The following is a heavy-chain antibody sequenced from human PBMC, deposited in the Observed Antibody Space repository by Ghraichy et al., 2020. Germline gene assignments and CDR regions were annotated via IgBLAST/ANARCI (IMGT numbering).Heavy chain of an antibody. V-gene: IGHV3-23*01. D-gene: IGHD3-9*01. J-gene: IGHJ4*02. Sequence: GESLNISCEASGFIFGNYAMDWVRQAPGRGLEWVSTISGGGGVTYYADSVKGRFTISRDNSKNTVYLQMNGLRADDAAVYYCAKPFGQLWLFPLDYWGQGTLVTVPS. CDR2: ISGGGGVT. CDR1: GFIFGNYA. CDR3: AKPFGQLWLFPLDY.